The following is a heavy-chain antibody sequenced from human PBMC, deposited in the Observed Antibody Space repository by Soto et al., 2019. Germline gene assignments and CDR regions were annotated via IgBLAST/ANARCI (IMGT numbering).Heavy chain of an antibody. J-gene: IGHJ3*02. CDR3: ARHGKVYTTLPPAFDI. V-gene: IGHV4-39*01. CDR2: INFSGTT. CDR1: GGSISSGSYY. D-gene: IGHD1-20*01. Sequence: SETLSLTCTVSGGSISSGSYYWGWIRQPPGKGLEWIASINFSGTTYDNPSLKSRVTISVDTSKNQFSLKLNSVTAADTAVYYCARHGKVYTTLPPAFDIRGQGTMVTVSS.